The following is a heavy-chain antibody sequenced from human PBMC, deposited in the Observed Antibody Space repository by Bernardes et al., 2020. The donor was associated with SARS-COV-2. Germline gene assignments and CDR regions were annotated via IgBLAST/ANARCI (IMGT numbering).Heavy chain of an antibody. D-gene: IGHD3-22*01. CDR1: GYTFTGYY. J-gene: IGHJ3*02. Sequence: ASVKVSCKASGYTFTGYYMHWVRQAPGQGLEWMGWINPNSGGTNYAQKFQGWVTMTRDTSISTAYMELSRLRSDDTAVYYFAREASSGDYYDSSGDDAFDIWGQGTMVTVSS. CDR3: AREASSGDYYDSSGDDAFDI. V-gene: IGHV1-2*04. CDR2: INPNSGGT.